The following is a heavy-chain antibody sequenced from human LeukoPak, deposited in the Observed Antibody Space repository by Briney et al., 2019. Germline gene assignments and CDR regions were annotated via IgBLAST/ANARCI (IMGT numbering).Heavy chain of an antibody. CDR2: TNEAGGDK. CDR3: AIATTGRGAFGS. Sequence: GGSLRLSCAASGFTFSSYSMNWVRQAPGKGLECVASTNEAGGDKLYVDSVKGRFTISRDNSKNSLSLQMNSLTAEDTAIYYCAIATTGRGAFGSWGQETLVSVSS. J-gene: IGHJ4*02. D-gene: IGHD1-1*01. CDR1: GFTFSSYS. V-gene: IGHV3-7*01.